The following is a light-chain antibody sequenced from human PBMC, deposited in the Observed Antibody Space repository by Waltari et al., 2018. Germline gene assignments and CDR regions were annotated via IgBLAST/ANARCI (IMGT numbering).Light chain of an antibody. CDR2: AAS. CDR3: QLLNSSQWT. V-gene: IGKV1-9*01. J-gene: IGKJ1*01. Sequence: IQLTQPPSSLSASVGDRVTLTCLASQGINEFLAWYQQKPGKAPKLLIYAASTLQSGVPSRFSGSGSGTDFTLTISSLEPEDFATYYCQLLNSSQWTFGQGTKVEIK. CDR1: QGINEF.